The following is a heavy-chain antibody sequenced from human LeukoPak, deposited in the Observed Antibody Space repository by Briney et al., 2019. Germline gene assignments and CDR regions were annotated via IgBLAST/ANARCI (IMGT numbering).Heavy chain of an antibody. CDR2: IYYSGST. D-gene: IGHD4-17*01. Sequence: PSETLSLTCTVSGGSIRSYYWSWIRQPPGKGLEWIGYIYYSGSTNYNPSLKSRVTISVDTSKNQFSLKLSSVTAADTAVYYCARSTHDYGDSPWDYWGQGTLVTVSS. V-gene: IGHV4-59*08. J-gene: IGHJ4*02. CDR1: GGSIRSYY. CDR3: ARSTHDYGDSPWDY.